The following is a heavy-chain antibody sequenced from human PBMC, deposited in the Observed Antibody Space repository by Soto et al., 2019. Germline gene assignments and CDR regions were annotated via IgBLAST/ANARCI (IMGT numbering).Heavy chain of an antibody. CDR3: ARDGSDSYGLDV. V-gene: IGHV4-4*07. CDR1: GGSISSYY. CDR2: IYNGGNT. D-gene: IGHD5-18*01. J-gene: IGHJ6*02. Sequence: KTSETLSLTCTVSGGSISSYYWGWIRQSAGKGLEWIGRIYNGGNTQYNPSLKSRVTMSADTSKNQFSLRLNSVTAADTAVYYCARDGSDSYGLDVWGQGTTVTVSS.